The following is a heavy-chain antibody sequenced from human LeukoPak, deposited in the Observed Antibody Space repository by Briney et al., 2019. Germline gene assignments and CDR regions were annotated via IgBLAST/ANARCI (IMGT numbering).Heavy chain of an antibody. J-gene: IGHJ4*02. Sequence: GGSLRLSCAASGFTFSSYAMSWVRQAPGKGLEWVSAISGSGGSTYYADSVKGRFTIFRDNSKNTLYLQMNSLRAEDTAVYYCAKKRGVVVAASDYWGRGTLVTVSS. V-gene: IGHV3-23*01. CDR1: GFTFSSYA. CDR2: ISGSGGST. D-gene: IGHD2-15*01. CDR3: AKKRGVVVAASDY.